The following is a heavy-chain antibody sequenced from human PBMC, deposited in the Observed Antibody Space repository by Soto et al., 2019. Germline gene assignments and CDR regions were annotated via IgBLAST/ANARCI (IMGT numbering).Heavy chain of an antibody. V-gene: IGHV6-1*01. D-gene: IGHD3-22*01. Sequence: SQTLSLTCGISGDSVSSNNAAWNWIRWAPSRGLEWLGRTYYRSKWYHDYAESVKSRIIINADTSKNQVVLTMTNMDPVDTATYYCAHPYNSDSGAYYYYFDYWGQGTLVTVSS. CDR2: TYYRSKWYH. CDR3: AHPYNSDSGAYYYYFDY. CDR1: GDSVSSNNAA. J-gene: IGHJ4*02.